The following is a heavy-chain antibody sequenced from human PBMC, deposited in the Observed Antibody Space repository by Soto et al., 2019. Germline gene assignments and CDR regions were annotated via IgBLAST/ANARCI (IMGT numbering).Heavy chain of an antibody. Sequence: EVQLVESGGGLVKPGGPLRLSCAASGFTFSDAWMYWVGQAPGKGLEWVGRIKTRGEGGTTDDTAPVKGRFTISRDDSKNTLHLEMNSLKTEDTAVYYCARDRPYSSGVLKYWGQGTMVTVSS. CDR1: GFTFSDAW. D-gene: IGHD2-21*01. CDR2: IKTRGEGGTT. J-gene: IGHJ3*01. V-gene: IGHV3-15*01. CDR3: ARDRPYSSGVLKY.